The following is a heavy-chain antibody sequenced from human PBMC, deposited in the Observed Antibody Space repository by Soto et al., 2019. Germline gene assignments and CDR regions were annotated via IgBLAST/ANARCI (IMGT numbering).Heavy chain of an antibody. V-gene: IGHV1-2*02. CDR1: GYTFTGYY. J-gene: IGHJ6*02. D-gene: IGHD3-3*01. CDR3: ARDVDVWSGSYRMDV. CDR2: INPNSGGT. Sequence: AASVKVSCKASGYTFTGYYMHWVRQAPGQGLEWMGWINPNSGGTNYAQKFQGRVTMTRDTSISTAYMELSRLRSDDTAVYYCARDVDVWSGSYRMDVWGQGNTVTVSS.